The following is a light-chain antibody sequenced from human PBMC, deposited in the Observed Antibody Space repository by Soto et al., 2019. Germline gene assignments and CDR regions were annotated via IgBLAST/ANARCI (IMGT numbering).Light chain of an antibody. CDR1: QSVSTK. V-gene: IGKV3-15*01. CDR3: QQYNLRPPYT. CDR2: DTS. Sequence: EIVLTQSPATLSVSPGERVTLSCRASQSVSTKLAWYQQKPGQAPRLLISDTSTRATGIPARFSGSGFATDFTLTISSLQSEDFAVYYCQQYNLRPPYTFGQGTKLEIK. J-gene: IGKJ2*01.